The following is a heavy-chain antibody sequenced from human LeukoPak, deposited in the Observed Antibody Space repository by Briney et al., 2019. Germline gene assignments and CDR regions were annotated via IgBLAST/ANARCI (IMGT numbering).Heavy chain of an antibody. CDR2: INPNRGGT. CDR1: AYSFTDYY. Sequence: ASVKVSCKATAYSFTDYYIHWVRQAPGQRLEWMGRINPNRGGTDYAQKFQGRVTMTRDTSISTAYMELSRPRSDDTAVYYCARSSPTYYFDSSGYYHGDYWGQGTLVIVSS. V-gene: IGHV1-2*06. D-gene: IGHD3-22*01. J-gene: IGHJ4*02. CDR3: ARSSPTYYFDSSGYYHGDY.